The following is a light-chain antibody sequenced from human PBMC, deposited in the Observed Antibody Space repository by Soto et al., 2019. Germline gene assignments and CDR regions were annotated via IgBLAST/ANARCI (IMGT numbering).Light chain of an antibody. V-gene: IGKV3-11*01. CDR1: QSIGNY. Sequence: EIALIQSPATLSLSPGERATLSCRASQSIGNYLAWYQQKPGQAPRLLIYDASNRATGIPVRFSGSGFGTDFTLTISSLEPEDFAVYYCQQRDDWPTPTFGEGTKVEIK. CDR3: QQRDDWPTPT. CDR2: DAS. J-gene: IGKJ4*01.